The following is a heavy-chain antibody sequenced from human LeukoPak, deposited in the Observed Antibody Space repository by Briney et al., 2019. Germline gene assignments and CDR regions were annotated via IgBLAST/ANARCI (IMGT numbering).Heavy chain of an antibody. CDR1: GGSISSSSYY. J-gene: IGHJ4*02. CDR3: ARVNGRSSSWSTNPILPDY. D-gene: IGHD6-13*01. V-gene: IGHV4-39*07. Sequence: SETLSLTCTVSGGSISSSSYYWGWIRQPPGKGLEWIGSIYYSGSTYYNPSLKSRVTISVDTSKNQFSLKLSSVTAADTAVYYCARVNGRSSSWSTNPILPDYWGQGTLVTVSS. CDR2: IYYSGST.